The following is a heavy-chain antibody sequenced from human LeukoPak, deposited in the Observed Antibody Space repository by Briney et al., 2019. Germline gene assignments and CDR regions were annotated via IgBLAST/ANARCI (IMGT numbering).Heavy chain of an antibody. J-gene: IGHJ3*02. D-gene: IGHD3-10*01. CDR2: FYPGDSDT. Sequence: GESLKISCKGSGNSFTNYWIGWVRQMPWKGREWMGIFYPGDSDTTYSPSFQGQDTISADKSISTAYLKWSSLKASDTAMCYCATDSGKLLLPDSFDIWGQGTMVTVSS. V-gene: IGHV5-51*01. CDR3: ATDSGKLLLPDSFDI. CDR1: GNSFTNYW.